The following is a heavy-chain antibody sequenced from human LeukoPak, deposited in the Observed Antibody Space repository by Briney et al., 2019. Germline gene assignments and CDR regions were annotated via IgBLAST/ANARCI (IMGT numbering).Heavy chain of an antibody. CDR3: AREVYYYDSSGYLDY. V-gene: IGHV4-31*03. J-gene: IGHJ4*02. Sequence: SETLSLTCTVSGGSISSGGYYWSWIRQHPGTGLEWIGYIYYSGSTYYNPSLKSRVTISVDTSKNQFSLKLSSVTAADTAVYYCAREVYYYDSSGYLDYWGQGTLVTVSS. CDR1: GGSISSGGYY. CDR2: IYYSGST. D-gene: IGHD3-22*01.